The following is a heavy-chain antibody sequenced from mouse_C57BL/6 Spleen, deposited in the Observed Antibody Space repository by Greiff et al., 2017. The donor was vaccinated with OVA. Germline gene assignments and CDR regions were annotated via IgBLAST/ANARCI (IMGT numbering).Heavy chain of an antibody. CDR1: GYTFTSYG. D-gene: IGHD1-1*01. J-gene: IGHJ4*01. CDR3: ARRDYYGSRRAMDY. CDR2: IYPRSGNT. V-gene: IGHV1-81*01. Sequence: VKVVESGAELARPGASVKLSCKASGYTFTSYGISWVKQRTGQGLEWIGEIYPRSGNTYYNEKFKGKATLTADKSSSTAYMELRSLTSEDSAVYFCARRDYYGSRRAMDYWGQGTSVTVSS.